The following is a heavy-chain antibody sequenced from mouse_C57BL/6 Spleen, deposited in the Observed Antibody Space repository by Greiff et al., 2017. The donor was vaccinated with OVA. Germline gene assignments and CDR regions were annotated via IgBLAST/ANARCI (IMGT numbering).Heavy chain of an antibody. V-gene: IGHV3-1*01. CDR2: ISYSGST. J-gene: IGHJ1*03. Sequence: EVQVVESGPGMVKPSQSLSLTCTVTGYSITSGYDWHWIRHFPGNKLEWMGYISYSGSTNYNPSLKSRISITHDTSKNHFFLKLNSVTTEDTATYYCARADGSSYWYFDVWGTGTTVTVSS. CDR3: ARADGSSYWYFDV. D-gene: IGHD1-1*01. CDR1: GYSITSGYD.